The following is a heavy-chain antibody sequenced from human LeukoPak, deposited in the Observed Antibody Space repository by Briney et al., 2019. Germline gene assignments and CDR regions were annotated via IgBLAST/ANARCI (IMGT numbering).Heavy chain of an antibody. CDR1: GGSFSGYY. V-gene: IGHV4-34*01. Sequence: SETLSLTCAVYGGSFSGYYWSWIRQPPGKGLEWIGEINHSGSTNYNPSLKSRVTISVDTSKNQFSLKLSSVTAADTAVYYCARRETYSSSSSRKRNWFGPWGQGTLVTVSS. CDR3: ARRETYSSSSSRKRNWFGP. J-gene: IGHJ5*02. D-gene: IGHD6-13*01. CDR2: INHSGST.